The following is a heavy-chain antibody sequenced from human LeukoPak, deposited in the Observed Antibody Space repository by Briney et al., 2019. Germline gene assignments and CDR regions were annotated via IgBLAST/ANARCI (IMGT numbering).Heavy chain of an antibody. J-gene: IGHJ5*02. V-gene: IGHV1-2*02. CDR2: INPNSGGT. D-gene: IGHD5-24*01. CDR3: ARGKSNLVALNWLDP. Sequence: ASVKVSCKASGYTFTGYYMHWVRQAPGQGLEWMGWINPNSGGTNYAQKFQDRVTMTRDTSVSTAYMELSRLTSDDTATYYCARGKSNLVALNWLDPWGQGTLVTVSS. CDR1: GYTFTGYY.